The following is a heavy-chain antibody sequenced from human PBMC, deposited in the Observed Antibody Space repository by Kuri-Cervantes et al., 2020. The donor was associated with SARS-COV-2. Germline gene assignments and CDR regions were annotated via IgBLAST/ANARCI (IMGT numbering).Heavy chain of an antibody. CDR3: SRDQVSAAGTANY. J-gene: IGHJ4*02. V-gene: IGHV3-11*01. CDR2: ISSSDSTT. CDR1: EFTFRDYY. D-gene: IGHD6-13*01. Sequence: GGSLRLSCVASEFTFRDYYMSWIRQAPGKGLEWISYISSSDSTTYYADSVKGRFTISRDNAKRTLFLQMNSLRVDDTAVYYCSRDQVSAAGTANYWGQGALVTVSS.